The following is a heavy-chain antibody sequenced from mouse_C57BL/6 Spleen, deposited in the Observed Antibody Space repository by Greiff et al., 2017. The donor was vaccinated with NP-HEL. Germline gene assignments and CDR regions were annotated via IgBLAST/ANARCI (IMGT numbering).Heavy chain of an antibody. CDR1: GYSITSGYY. D-gene: IGHD2-2*01. V-gene: IGHV3-6*01. CDR3: ARDLYGYDGWFAY. Sequence: EVQLQESGPGLVKPSQSLSLTCSATGYSITSGYYWNWIRQPPGNKLEWMGNISYDGSNNYNPSFKNRIPITRDTSKNQFFLKLNSVTTEDTATYYCARDLYGYDGWFAYWGQGTLVTVSA. J-gene: IGHJ3*01. CDR2: ISYDGSN.